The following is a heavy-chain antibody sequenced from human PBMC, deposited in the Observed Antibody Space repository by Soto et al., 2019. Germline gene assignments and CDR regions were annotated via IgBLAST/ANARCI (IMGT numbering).Heavy chain of an antibody. Sequence: PSETLSLTCTVSGGSISSYYWSWIRQPPGKGLEWIGYIYYSGSTNYNPSLKSRVTISVDTSKNQFSLKLSSVTAADTAVYYCARALRFLEWSPSWFDPWGQGTLVTVSS. V-gene: IGHV4-59*01. CDR1: GGSISSYY. J-gene: IGHJ5*02. CDR3: ARALRFLEWSPSWFDP. CDR2: IYYSGST. D-gene: IGHD3-3*01.